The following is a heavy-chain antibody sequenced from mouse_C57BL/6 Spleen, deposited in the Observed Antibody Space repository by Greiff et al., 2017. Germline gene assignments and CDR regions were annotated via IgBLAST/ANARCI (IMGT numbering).Heavy chain of an antibody. D-gene: IGHD4-1*02. V-gene: IGHV5-17*01. CDR2: ISSGSSTI. Sequence: DVMLVESGGGLVKPGGSLKLSCAASGFTFSDYGMHWVRQAPEKGLEWVAYISSGSSTIYYADTVKGRFTISRDNAKNTLFLQMTSLRSEDTAMYYCASSTGFDSWGQGTTLTVSS. CDR3: ASSTGFDS. CDR1: GFTFSDYG. J-gene: IGHJ2*01.